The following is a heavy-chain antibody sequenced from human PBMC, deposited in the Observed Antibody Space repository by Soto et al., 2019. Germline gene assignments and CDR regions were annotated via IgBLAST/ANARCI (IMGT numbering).Heavy chain of an antibody. D-gene: IGHD3-22*01. CDR2: IIPIFGTA. V-gene: IGHV1-69*13. CDR3: ARVVYYDSSGYYGRGVTLDY. J-gene: IGHJ4*02. CDR1: GGTFSSYA. Sequence: SVKVSCKASGGTFSSYAISWVRQAPGQGLEWMGGIIPIFGTANYAQKFQGRVTITADESTSTAYMELSSLRSEDTAVYYCARVVYYDSSGYYGRGVTLDYWGQGTLVTVSS.